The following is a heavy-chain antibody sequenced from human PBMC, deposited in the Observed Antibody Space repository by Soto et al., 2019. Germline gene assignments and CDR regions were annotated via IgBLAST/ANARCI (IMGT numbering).Heavy chain of an antibody. CDR1: GGSISNSNW. D-gene: IGHD6-13*01. J-gene: IGHJ5*02. V-gene: IGHV4-4*02. CDR3: ARGSTWQGRDWFDP. Sequence: SETLSLTCAVSGGSISNSNWWSWVRQPPGKGLEWIGNIYHSGSTNYNPSLKSRVTISIDKSNNQFSLKLRSVTAADTAVYYCARGSTWQGRDWFDPWGQGTLVTVSS. CDR2: IYHSGST.